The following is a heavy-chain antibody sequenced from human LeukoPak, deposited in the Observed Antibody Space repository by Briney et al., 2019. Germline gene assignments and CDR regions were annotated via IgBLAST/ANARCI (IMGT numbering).Heavy chain of an antibody. CDR1: GFTFRTFG. CDR2: ITGSGGST. J-gene: IGHJ4*02. D-gene: IGHD4-17*01. V-gene: IGHV3-23*01. Sequence: GGSLRLSCAGSGFTFRTFGIHWVRQAPGKGLEWVSSITGSGGSTYYADSVKGRFTISRDNSKNTLDLQMNSLRAEDTAVYYCAKDRTVTTLAGDYWGQGTLVTVSS. CDR3: AKDRTVTTLAGDY.